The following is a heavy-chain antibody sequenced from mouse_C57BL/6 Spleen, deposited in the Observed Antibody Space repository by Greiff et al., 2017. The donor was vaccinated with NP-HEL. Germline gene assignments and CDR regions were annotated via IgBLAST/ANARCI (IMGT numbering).Heavy chain of an antibody. J-gene: IGHJ2*01. CDR3: ARQAQTSYFDY. CDR1: GFTFSSYT. CDR2: ISGGGGNT. D-gene: IGHD3-2*02. V-gene: IGHV5-9*01. Sequence: EVMLVESGGGLVKPGGSLKLSCAASGFTFSSYTMSWVRQTPEKRLEWVATISGGGGNTYYPDSVKGRFTISRDNAKNTLYLQMSSLRSEDTALYYCARQAQTSYFDYWGQGTTLTVSS.